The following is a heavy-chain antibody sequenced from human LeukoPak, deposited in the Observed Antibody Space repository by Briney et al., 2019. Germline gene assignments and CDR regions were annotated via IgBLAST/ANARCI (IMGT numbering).Heavy chain of an antibody. V-gene: IGHV4-39*01. J-gene: IGHJ4*02. CDR3: AVSHGSGTYFDY. CDR2: IYYRGST. Sequence: SETLSLTCAVSGGSISSSSYYWGWIRQPPGKGLEWIGSIYYRGSTYYNPSLKSRVTISVDTSKNQFSLKLSSVTAADTAVYYCAVSHGSGTYFDYWGQGTLVTVSS. D-gene: IGHD3-10*01. CDR1: GGSISSSSYY.